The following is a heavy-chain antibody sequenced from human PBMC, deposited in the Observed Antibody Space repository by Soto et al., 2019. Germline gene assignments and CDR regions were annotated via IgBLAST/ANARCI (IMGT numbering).Heavy chain of an antibody. CDR2: IIPIFGTA. J-gene: IGHJ5*02. CDR3: ARGYCSGGSCSKSWFDP. CDR1: GGTFSSYA. D-gene: IGHD2-15*01. V-gene: IGHV1-69*01. Sequence: QVQLVQSGAEVKKPGSSVKVSCKASGGTFSSYAISWVRQAPGQGLEWMGGIIPIFGTANYAQKVQGRVTITADESTSTAYMELSSMRSEDTAVYYWARGYCSGGSCSKSWFDPWGQGTLVTVSS.